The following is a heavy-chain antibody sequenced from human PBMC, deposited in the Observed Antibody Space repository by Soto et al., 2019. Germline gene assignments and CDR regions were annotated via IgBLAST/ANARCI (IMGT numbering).Heavy chain of an antibody. CDR3: ARGRQWPIDY. V-gene: IGHV3-48*01. CDR2: IGSSGSTT. CDR1: GFTLSSYS. Sequence: GGSLRLCCAASGFTLSSYSMNWVRQAPGKGLEWVSYIGSSGSTTYYADSLRGRFTISRDNAKNSLYLQMNSLRVEDTALYYCARGRQWPIDYWGQGTLVTVSS. D-gene: IGHD6-19*01. J-gene: IGHJ4*02.